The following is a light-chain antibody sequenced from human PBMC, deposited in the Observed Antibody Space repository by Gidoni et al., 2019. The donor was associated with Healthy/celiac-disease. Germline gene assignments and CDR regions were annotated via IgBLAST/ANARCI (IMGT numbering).Light chain of an antibody. CDR3: QQYGSSLWP. CDR2: GAS. Sequence: EIVLTQSPGTLSLSTGERATLSCRASQSVSSSYLAWYQQKPGQAPRLLIYGASSRATGIPDRFSGSGSGTDFTLTISRLEPEDFAVYYCQQYGSSLWPFGQGTKVEIK. CDR1: QSVSSSY. V-gene: IGKV3-20*01. J-gene: IGKJ1*01.